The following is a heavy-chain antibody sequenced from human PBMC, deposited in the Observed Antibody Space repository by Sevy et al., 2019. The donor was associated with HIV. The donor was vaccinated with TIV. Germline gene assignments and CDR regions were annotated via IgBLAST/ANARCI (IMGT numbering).Heavy chain of an antibody. V-gene: IGHV3-23*01. CDR1: GFTSSSYA. CDR3: ASDRATSATGTLFDY. Sequence: GGSLRLSCAASGFTSSSYAMSWVRQPPGRGLEWVSTLSDSGVSTYYADSVKGRFTISRDNSKNILYLQMNSLRAEDTAVYYCASDRATSATGTLFDYWGQRTLVTVSS. D-gene: IGHD3-9*01. CDR2: LSDSGVST. J-gene: IGHJ4*02.